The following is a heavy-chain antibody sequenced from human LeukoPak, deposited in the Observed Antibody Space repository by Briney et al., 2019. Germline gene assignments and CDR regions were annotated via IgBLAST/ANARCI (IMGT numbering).Heavy chain of an antibody. CDR2: INPNSGGT. CDR3: ARGGEGAAIDYFDY. Sequence: ASVKVSCKASGYTFTGYYIHWVRQAPGQGLEWMGWINPNSGGTNYAQKFQGTVTMTRDTSISTAYMELSRLRSDDTAVYYCARGGEGAAIDYFDYWGQGTLVTVSS. CDR1: GYTFTGYY. V-gene: IGHV1-2*02. D-gene: IGHD3-10*01. J-gene: IGHJ4*02.